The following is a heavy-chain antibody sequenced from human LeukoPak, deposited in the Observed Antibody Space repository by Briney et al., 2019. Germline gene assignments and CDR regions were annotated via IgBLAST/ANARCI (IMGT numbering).Heavy chain of an antibody. CDR1: GYNFISYY. V-gene: IGHV1-46*01. Sequence: ASVKVSFKASGYNFISYYMDWVRQPPAQGLEWMGIINPSGGRTSYAQKFQDRVSMTRDKSTSTVYMELSSLKSEDTAVYYCAREDVVLVDAVRYYYYGMDVWGQGTRVTVSS. CDR2: INPSGGRT. D-gene: IGHD2-8*01. CDR3: AREDVVLVDAVRYYYYGMDV. J-gene: IGHJ6*02.